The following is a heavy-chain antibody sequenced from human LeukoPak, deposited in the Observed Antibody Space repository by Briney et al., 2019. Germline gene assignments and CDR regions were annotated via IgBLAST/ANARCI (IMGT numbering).Heavy chain of an antibody. Sequence: SETLSLTCTVSGGSISSGSYYWSWIRQPAGKGLEWIGRIYTSGSTNYNPSLKSRVTISVDTSKNQFSLKLSSVTAADTAVYYCARDPNGGAGWFDPWGQGTLVTVSS. V-gene: IGHV4-61*02. CDR2: IYTSGST. CDR1: GGSISSGSYY. J-gene: IGHJ5*02. D-gene: IGHD4-23*01. CDR3: ARDPNGGAGWFDP.